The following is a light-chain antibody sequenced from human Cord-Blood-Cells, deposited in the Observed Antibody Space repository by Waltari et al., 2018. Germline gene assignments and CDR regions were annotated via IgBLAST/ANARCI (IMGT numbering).Light chain of an antibody. V-gene: IGLV2-11*01. CDR3: GSYSGSYTWV. J-gene: IGLJ2*01. CDR2: DVS. CDR1: SSDVGGYNY. Sequence: QSALTQPRSVSGSPGQSVTISCTGTSSDVGGYNYVSWYQQHPGKAPKRMIDDVSKRAAGVPDRFSGSKSGNTASLTISGLQAEDEADYYCGSYSGSYTWVVGGGTKLTVL.